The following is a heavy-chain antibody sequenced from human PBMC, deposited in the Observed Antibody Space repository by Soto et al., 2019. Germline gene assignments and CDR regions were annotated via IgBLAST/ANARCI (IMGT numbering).Heavy chain of an antibody. J-gene: IGHJ5*02. D-gene: IGHD3-10*01. CDR3: AGGRATVVRGVMNWFDP. CDR2: IDQSGST. Sequence: QVQLQQWGAGLLKSSETLSLTCAVYGGSFSGYYWNWLRQPPGEGLEWIGKIDQSGSTNYNPSLKRRFNMSVDTSRSQFPLKLTSVTAMDTAVYYCAGGRATVVRGVMNWFDPWGQGTLVTVSS. V-gene: IGHV4-34*01. CDR1: GGSFSGYY.